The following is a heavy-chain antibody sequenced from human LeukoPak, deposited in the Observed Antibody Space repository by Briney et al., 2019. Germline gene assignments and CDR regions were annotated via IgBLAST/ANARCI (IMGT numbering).Heavy chain of an antibody. CDR2: ISYDGSNK. D-gene: IGHD4-11*01. V-gene: IGHV3-30-3*01. J-gene: IGHJ6*02. CDR3: ASFRVFEHDYSNSQDAGYYYYYGMDV. CDR1: GFTFSSYA. Sequence: GGSLRLSCAASGFTFSSYAMHWVRQAPGKGLEWVAVISYDGSNKYYADSVKGRFTISRDNSKNTLYLQMNSLRAEDTAVYYCASFRVFEHDYSNSQDAGYYYYYGMDVWGQGTTVTVSS.